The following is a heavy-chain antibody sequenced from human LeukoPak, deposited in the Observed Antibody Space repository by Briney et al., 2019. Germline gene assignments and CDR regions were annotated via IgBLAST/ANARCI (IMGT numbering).Heavy chain of an antibody. D-gene: IGHD6-19*01. CDR3: ARAGQWLVGFDY. CDR1: GFTFSSYA. V-gene: IGHV3-30*04. J-gene: IGHJ4*02. CDR2: ISYDGSNK. Sequence: GGSLRLSCAASGFTFSSYAMHWVRQAPGKGLEWVAVISYDGSNKYYADPVKGRFTISRDNSKNTLYLQMNSLRAEDTAVYYCARAGQWLVGFDYWGQGTLVTVSS.